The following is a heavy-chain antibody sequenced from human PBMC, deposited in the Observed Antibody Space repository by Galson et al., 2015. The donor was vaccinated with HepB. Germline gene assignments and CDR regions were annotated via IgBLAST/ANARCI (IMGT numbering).Heavy chain of an antibody. Sequence: SLRLSCAASGFTFSSYAMHWVRQAPGKGLEWVAVISYDGSNKYYADSVKGRFTISRDNSKNTLYLQMNSLRAEDTAVYYCAKDGDIVVVPAADNWFDPWGQGTLVTVSS. CDR2: ISYDGSNK. J-gene: IGHJ5*02. V-gene: IGHV3-30*04. D-gene: IGHD2-2*01. CDR1: GFTFSSYA. CDR3: AKDGDIVVVPAADNWFDP.